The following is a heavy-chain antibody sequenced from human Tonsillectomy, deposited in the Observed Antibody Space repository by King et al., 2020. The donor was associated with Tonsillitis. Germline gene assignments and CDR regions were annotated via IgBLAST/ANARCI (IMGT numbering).Heavy chain of an antibody. J-gene: IGHJ1*01. CDR2: IYWDDDK. V-gene: IGHV2-5*02. CDR1: GLSLSTSGAG. D-gene: IGHD3-22*01. CDR3: AHSILTGGGYYDAEYFQH. Sequence: TLKESGPTLVKPPQTLTLTCTFSGLSLSTSGAGVGWIRQPPGKALEWLALIYWDDDKRYSPSLKSRLTITKDTSKNQVVLTMTNMDPVDTATYYCAHSILTGGGYYDAEYFQHWGQGTLVTVSS.